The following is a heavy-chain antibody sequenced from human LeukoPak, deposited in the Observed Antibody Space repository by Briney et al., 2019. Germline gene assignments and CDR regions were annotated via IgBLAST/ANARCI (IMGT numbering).Heavy chain of an antibody. CDR2: MSNSGST. Sequence: PSETLSLTCTVSGGSISSSSSYSWAWLRQPPGKGLEWIGTMSNSGSTYYNPSLKSRVTISGDTSKNQFSLKLSSVTAADTAVFYCARRSQTTAGRGIDYWGQGTLVTVSS. J-gene: IGHJ4*02. V-gene: IGHV4-39*01. CDR1: GGSISSSSSYS. CDR3: ARRSQTTAGRGIDY. D-gene: IGHD6-13*01.